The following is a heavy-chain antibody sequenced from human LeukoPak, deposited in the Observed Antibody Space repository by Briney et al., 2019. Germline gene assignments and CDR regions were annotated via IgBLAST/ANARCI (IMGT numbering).Heavy chain of an antibody. Sequence: GGSLRLSCAASGFTFSSYGMHWVRQAPGKGLEWVAFIRYDGSNKYYADSVKGRLTISRDNSKNTLYLQMNSLRAEDTAVYYCAKDPHPSGDLPQDWFDPWGQGTLVTVSS. V-gene: IGHV3-30*02. CDR3: AKDPHPSGDLPQDWFDP. CDR1: GFTFSSYG. J-gene: IGHJ5*02. D-gene: IGHD2-21*01. CDR2: IRYDGSNK.